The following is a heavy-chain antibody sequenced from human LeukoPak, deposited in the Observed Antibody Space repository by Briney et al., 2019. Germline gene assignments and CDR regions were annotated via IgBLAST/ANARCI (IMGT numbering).Heavy chain of an antibody. CDR2: ITHNSGST. CDR3: ARADGDYGRGIDN. CDR1: GYTFTGYY. Sequence: ASVKVSCKASGYTFTGYYMHWVRQAPGQGLEWMGRITHNSGSTKYAQEFQGRVTMTRDTSISTAYMELSRLRSDDTAVYYCARADGDYGRGIDNWGQGTLVTVSS. J-gene: IGHJ4*02. V-gene: IGHV1-2*06. D-gene: IGHD4-17*01.